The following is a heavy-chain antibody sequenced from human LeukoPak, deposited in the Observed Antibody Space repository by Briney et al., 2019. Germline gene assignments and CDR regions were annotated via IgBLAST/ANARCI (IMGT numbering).Heavy chain of an antibody. CDR1: GFTFSNYW. J-gene: IGHJ4*02. CDR3: VRDGSGVVAVWEWEMIH. CDR2: MKQDGSQQ. Sequence: PGEALRLSCVGSGFTFSNYWMSWVRQAPGKGLEWVANMKQDGSQQHYVDSVKGRFTISRGNAKNSLYLQMNSLRAEDTAVYYCVRDGSGVVAVWEWEMIHWGQGTLVTVSS. V-gene: IGHV3-7*03. D-gene: IGHD3-3*02.